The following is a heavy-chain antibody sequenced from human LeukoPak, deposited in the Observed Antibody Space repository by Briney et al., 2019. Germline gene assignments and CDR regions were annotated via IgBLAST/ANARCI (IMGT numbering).Heavy chain of an antibody. CDR2: IYPGDSDT. V-gene: IGHV5-51*01. D-gene: IGHD3-9*01. CDR1: GYSFTSYW. CDR3: ATRYYDILTGYYAFDY. J-gene: IGHJ4*02. Sequence: GESLKISCKGSGYSFTSYWIAWVRQMPGKGLEWMGIIYPGDSDTRYSPSFQGQVTISADKSISTAYLQWSRLKASDTAMYYCATRYYDILTGYYAFDYWGQGTLVTVSS.